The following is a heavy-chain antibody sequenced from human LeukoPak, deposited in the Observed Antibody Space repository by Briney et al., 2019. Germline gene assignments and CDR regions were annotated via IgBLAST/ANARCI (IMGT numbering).Heavy chain of an antibody. J-gene: IGHJ5*02. D-gene: IGHD3-22*01. CDR1: GFTFSSYG. V-gene: IGHV3-30*18. CDR2: ISYDGSNK. CDR3: AKAAIVVVTSSWFDP. Sequence: GGSLRLSCAASGFTFSSYGMHWVRQAPGKGLEWVAVISYDGSNKYYADSVKGRFTISRDNSKNTLYLQMNSLRAEDTAVYYCAKAAIVVVTSSWFDPWGQGTLVTVSS.